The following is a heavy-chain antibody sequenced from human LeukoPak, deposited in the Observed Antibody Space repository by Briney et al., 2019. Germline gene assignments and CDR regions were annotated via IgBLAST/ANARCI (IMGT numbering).Heavy chain of an antibody. D-gene: IGHD2-15*01. Sequence: GGSLRLSCAASGFTFSSYAMSWVRQAPGKGLEWVSAISGSGGSTYYADSVKGRFTISRDNSKNTLSLQMNGLRAEDTAVYYCARGGSGGRTSYYYGMDVWGQGTTVTVSS. CDR1: GFTFSSYA. CDR2: ISGSGGST. V-gene: IGHV3-23*01. CDR3: ARGGSGGRTSYYYGMDV. J-gene: IGHJ6*02.